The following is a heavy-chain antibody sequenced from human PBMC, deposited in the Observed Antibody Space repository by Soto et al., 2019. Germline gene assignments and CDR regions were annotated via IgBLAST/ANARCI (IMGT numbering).Heavy chain of an antibody. J-gene: IGHJ4*02. CDR3: AKGSNTYGFLFDY. V-gene: IGHV3-23*01. Sequence: EVQLLESGGGLVQPGGSLRLSCAASGFTFSRNAMSWVRQAPGKGLEWVSTINNSGTSTYYADSVKGRFTISRDNSKNPLYLQRDSLRVEDTAVYYCAKGSNTYGFLFDYWGQGTLVTVSS. CDR1: GFTFSRNA. CDR2: INNSGTST. D-gene: IGHD3-10*01.